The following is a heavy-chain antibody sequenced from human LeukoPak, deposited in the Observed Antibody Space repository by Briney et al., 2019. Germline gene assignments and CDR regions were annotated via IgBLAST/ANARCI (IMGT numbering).Heavy chain of an antibody. Sequence: ASVKVSCKASGYTFTGYYMHWVRQAPGQGLEWMGWMNPNSGNTGYAQKFQGRVTMTRNTSISTAYMELSSLRSEDTAVYYYARDRSGYRAIDYWGQGTLVTVSS. CDR3: ARDRSGYRAIDY. J-gene: IGHJ4*02. V-gene: IGHV1-8*02. CDR2: MNPNSGNT. CDR1: GYTFTGYY. D-gene: IGHD3-3*01.